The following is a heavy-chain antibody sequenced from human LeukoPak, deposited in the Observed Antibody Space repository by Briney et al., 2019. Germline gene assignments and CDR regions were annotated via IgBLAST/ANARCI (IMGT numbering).Heavy chain of an antibody. V-gene: IGHV1-2*02. CDR1: GYTFTGYY. CDR3: ARDVSSGWSWGNWFDP. J-gene: IGHJ5*02. Sequence: GASVKVSCKASGYTFTGYYMHWVRQAPGQGLEWMGWINPDSGGTNSAQQFQGRVTMTRDTSISTAYMELRSLRSDDTAVYYCARDVSSGWSWGNWFDPWGQGTLVTVSS. CDR2: INPDSGGT. D-gene: IGHD6-19*01.